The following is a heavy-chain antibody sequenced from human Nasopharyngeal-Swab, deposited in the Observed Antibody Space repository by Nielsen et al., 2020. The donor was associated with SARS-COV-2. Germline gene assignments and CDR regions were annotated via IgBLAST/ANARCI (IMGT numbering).Heavy chain of an antibody. CDR3: ARRVAVADSFDY. J-gene: IGHJ4*02. CDR2: MYYSGST. D-gene: IGHD6-19*01. V-gene: IGHV4-39*01. CDR1: GGSISSSSYY. Sequence: SETLSLTCTVSGGSISSSSYYWGWIRQPPGKGPEWIGSMYYSGSTYYNPSLKSRVTISVDTSKNQFSLELSSVTAADTAVYYCARRVAVADSFDYWGQGTLVTVSS.